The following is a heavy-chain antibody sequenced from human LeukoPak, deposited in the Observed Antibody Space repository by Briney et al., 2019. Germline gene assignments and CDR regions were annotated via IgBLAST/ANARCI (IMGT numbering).Heavy chain of an antibody. CDR1: DGSISSYC. CDR3: TRGAGWLIDY. D-gene: IGHD3-16*01. V-gene: IGHV4-59*01. CDR2: IYYSGST. Sequence: PSETLSLTCTVSDGSISSYCWSWIRQPPGKGLEWIGYIYYSGSTNYNPSLKSRVTISVDTSKNHFSLKLNSVATADTAVYYCTRGAGWLIDYWGQGILVTVSS. J-gene: IGHJ4*02.